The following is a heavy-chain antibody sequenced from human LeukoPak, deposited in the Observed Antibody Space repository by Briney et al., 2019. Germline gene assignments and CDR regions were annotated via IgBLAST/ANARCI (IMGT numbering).Heavy chain of an antibody. Sequence: GGSLRLSCAASGFTFSSYAMSWARQAPGKGLEWVSAISGSGGSTYYADSVKGRFTISRDNSKNTLYLQMNSLRAEDTAVYYCAKKGEDYGVYGDYWGQGTLVTVSS. CDR2: ISGSGGST. CDR3: AKKGEDYGVYGDY. D-gene: IGHD4-17*01. V-gene: IGHV3-23*01. CDR1: GFTFSSYA. J-gene: IGHJ4*02.